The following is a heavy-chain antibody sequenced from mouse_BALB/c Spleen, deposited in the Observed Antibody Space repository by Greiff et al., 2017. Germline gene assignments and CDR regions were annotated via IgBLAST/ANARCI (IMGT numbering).Heavy chain of an antibody. CDR1: GYTFTDYA. D-gene: IGHD2-4*01. CDR2: ISTYYGDA. CDR3: ASSYYDYSWFAY. J-gene: IGHJ3*01. Sequence: QVQLQQSGAELVRPGVSVKISCKGSGYTFTDYAMHWVKQSHAKSLEWIGVISTYYGDASYNQKFKGKATMTVDKSSSTAYMELARLTSEDSAIYYCASSYYDYSWFAYWGQGTLVTVSA. V-gene: IGHV1S137*01.